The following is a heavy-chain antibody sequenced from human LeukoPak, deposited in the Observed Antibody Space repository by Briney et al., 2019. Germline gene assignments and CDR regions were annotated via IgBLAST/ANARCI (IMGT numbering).Heavy chain of an antibody. Sequence: ASVKVSCKASGYTFTSYGISWVRQAPGQGLEWMGWISAYNGNTNYAQKLQGRVTMTTDTSTSTAYMELRSLRSDDTAVYYCARDTHNIAAAMEADYWGQGTLVTVSS. V-gene: IGHV1-18*01. CDR2: ISAYNGNT. CDR3: ARDTHNIAAAMEADY. J-gene: IGHJ4*02. D-gene: IGHD6-25*01. CDR1: GYTFTSYG.